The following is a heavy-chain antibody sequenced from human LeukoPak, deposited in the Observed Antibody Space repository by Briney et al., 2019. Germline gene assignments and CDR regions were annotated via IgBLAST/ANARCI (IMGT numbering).Heavy chain of an antibody. Sequence: RSSETLSLTCSVSGGSTNSYYWSWIRQSGGKGLEWIGRIYSSGSTVYNPSLNSRLTMSIDTSKNQFSLTLKSVTATDTAVYYCARVKASSTSWTFDQWGQGALVTVSS. D-gene: IGHD2-2*01. J-gene: IGHJ4*02. V-gene: IGHV4-4*07. CDR2: IYSSGST. CDR3: ARVKASSTSWTFDQ. CDR1: GGSTNSYY.